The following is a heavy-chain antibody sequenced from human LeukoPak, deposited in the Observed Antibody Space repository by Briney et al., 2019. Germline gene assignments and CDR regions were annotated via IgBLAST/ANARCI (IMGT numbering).Heavy chain of an antibody. CDR1: GFTFSSYG. Sequence: AGGSLRLSCAASGFTFSSYGMHWVRQAPGKGLEWVAVIWYDGSNKYYGDSVEGRFTISRDNSNNTVYLQMNSLRGGGVAVYYCAGDFKGGPSPGVFDYWGQGTVVTVSS. CDR2: IWYDGSNK. CDR3: AGDFKGGPSPGVFDY. J-gene: IGHJ4*02. V-gene: IGHV3-33*01. D-gene: IGHD2-2*01.